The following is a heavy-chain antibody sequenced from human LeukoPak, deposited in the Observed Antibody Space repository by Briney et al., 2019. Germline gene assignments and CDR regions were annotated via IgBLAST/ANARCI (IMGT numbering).Heavy chain of an antibody. CDR1: GGPISSGSYY. V-gene: IGHV4-61*02. D-gene: IGHD3-22*01. CDR2: IYTSGST. J-gene: IGHJ4*02. Sequence: SQTLSLTCTVSGGPISSGSYYWSWIRQPAGKGLEWIGRIYTSGSTNYNPSLKSRVTISVDTSKNQFSLKLSSVTAADTAVYYCARVPTDYYDSSGYHEYFDYWGQGTLVTVSS. CDR3: ARVPTDYYDSSGYHEYFDY.